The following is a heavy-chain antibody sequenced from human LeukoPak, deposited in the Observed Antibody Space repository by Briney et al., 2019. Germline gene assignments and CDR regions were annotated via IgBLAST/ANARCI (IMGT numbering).Heavy chain of an antibody. J-gene: IGHJ6*03. CDR3: ARDPYSGSYGADYYYYMDV. Sequence: GGSLRLSCAASGFTFSSYSMNWVRQAPGKGLEWVSSISSSSSYIYYADSVKGRFTISRDNAKNSLYLQMNSLRAEDTAVYYCARDPYSGSYGADYYYYMDVWGKGTAVTISS. V-gene: IGHV3-21*01. D-gene: IGHD1-26*01. CDR2: ISSSSSYI. CDR1: GFTFSSYS.